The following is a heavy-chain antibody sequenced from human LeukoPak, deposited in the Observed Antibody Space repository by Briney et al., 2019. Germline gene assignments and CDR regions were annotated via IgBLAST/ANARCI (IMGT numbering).Heavy chain of an antibody. CDR3: ATGGVAGTGSIDY. Sequence: GASARISCKVSGYTFTDYYMHWVQQAPGKGLEWMGLVDPEDGETIYAEKFQGRVTITADTSTDTAYMELSSLRSEDTAVYYCATGGVAGTGSIDYWGQGTLVTVSS. J-gene: IGHJ4*02. CDR1: GYTFTDYY. V-gene: IGHV1-69-2*01. CDR2: VDPEDGET. D-gene: IGHD6-19*01.